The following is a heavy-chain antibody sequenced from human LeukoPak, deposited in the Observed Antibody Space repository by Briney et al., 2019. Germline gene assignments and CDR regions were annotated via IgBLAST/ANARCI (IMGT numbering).Heavy chain of an antibody. CDR1: GGSISSYY. J-gene: IGHJ5*02. CDR2: IYTSGST. Sequence: PSETLSLTCTVSGGSISSYYWSWIRQPAGKGLEWIGRIYTSGSTNYNPSLKSRVTMSVDTSKNQFSLKLSSVPAADTAVYYCAREGEYRYDILTGYYNVMGWFDPWGQGTLVTVSS. V-gene: IGHV4-4*07. CDR3: AREGEYRYDILTGYYNVMGWFDP. D-gene: IGHD3-9*01.